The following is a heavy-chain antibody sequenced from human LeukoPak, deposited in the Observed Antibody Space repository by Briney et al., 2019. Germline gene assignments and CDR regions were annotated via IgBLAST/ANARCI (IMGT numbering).Heavy chain of an antibody. D-gene: IGHD2-2*01. V-gene: IGHV3-11*01. Sequence: GGSLRLSCAASGFTFSDYYMSWIRQAPGKGLEWVSYISSSGSTIYYADSVKGRFTISRDNAKNSLYLQMNSLGAEDTAVYYCARGDIVVVPAVLPDVWGKGTTVTVSS. CDR2: ISSSGSTI. J-gene: IGHJ6*04. CDR1: GFTFSDYY. CDR3: ARGDIVVVPAVLPDV.